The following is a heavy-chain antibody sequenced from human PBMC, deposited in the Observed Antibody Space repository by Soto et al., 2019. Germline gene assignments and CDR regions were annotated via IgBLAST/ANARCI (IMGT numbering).Heavy chain of an antibody. CDR3: ASGNPATFGGITVYYYGMDV. J-gene: IGHJ6*02. D-gene: IGHD3-16*02. V-gene: IGHV1-3*04. CDR1: GSNFSTYA. Sequence: GASVKVSCKASGSNFSTYALLWVRQAPGQGLEWMGWINTGNGNTKYSQKFQGRVTMTRDTSASTAFLELSSLRSEDAAVYYCASGNPATFGGITVYYYGMDVWGQGTTVTVSS. CDR2: INTGNGNT.